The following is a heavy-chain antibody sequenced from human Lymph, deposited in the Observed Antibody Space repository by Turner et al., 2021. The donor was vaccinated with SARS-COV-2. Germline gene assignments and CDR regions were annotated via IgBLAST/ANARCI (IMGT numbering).Heavy chain of an antibody. CDR3: ARGFDY. J-gene: IGHJ4*02. Sequence: QVQLQESGPGLVKPSETLSLTCTVSGASISNYYWSWIRQPPGKGLEWIGYIYYSRSTNYNPSLKSRVTISVDTSKNQFSLKLSSVTAADTAVYYCARGFDYWGQGTLVTVSS. CDR1: GASISNYY. V-gene: IGHV4-59*01. CDR2: IYYSRST.